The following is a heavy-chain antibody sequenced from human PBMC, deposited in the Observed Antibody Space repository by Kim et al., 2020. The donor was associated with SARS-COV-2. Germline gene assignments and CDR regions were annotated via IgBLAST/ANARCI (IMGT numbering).Heavy chain of an antibody. V-gene: IGHV3-73*01. CDR1: GFTFSGSA. CDR2: IRSKANNYAT. CDR3: TRVPGTTVAFWDAFDI. J-gene: IGHJ3*02. D-gene: IGHD1-1*01. Sequence: GGSLRLSCAASGFTFSGSAMHWVRQASGKVLEWVGRIRSKANNYATSYAASVKGRFTISRDDSKTTAYLQMNSLKTEDTAVYYCTRVPGTTVAFWDAFDIWGQGTMVTVSS.